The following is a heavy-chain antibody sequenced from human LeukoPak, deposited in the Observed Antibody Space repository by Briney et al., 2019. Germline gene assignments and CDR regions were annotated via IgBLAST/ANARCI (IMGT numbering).Heavy chain of an antibody. V-gene: IGHV1-2*02. CDR3: ARGQNDYVWGSYRLNWFDP. CDR2: NNPNSGGT. CDR1: GYTVTVYY. J-gene: IGHJ5*02. D-gene: IGHD3-16*02. Sequence: ASVKVSCKASGYTVTVYYMHWVRQAPGQGLEGMGWNNPNSGGTNYAPKFQGRVTMTRDTSISTAYIELSRLRSDDTAVYSCARGQNDYVWGSYRLNWFDPWGQGTLVTVSS.